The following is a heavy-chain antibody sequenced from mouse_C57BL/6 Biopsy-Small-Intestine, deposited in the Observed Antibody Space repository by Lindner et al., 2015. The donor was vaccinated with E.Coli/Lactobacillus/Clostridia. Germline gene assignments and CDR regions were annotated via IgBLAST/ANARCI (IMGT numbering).Heavy chain of an antibody. J-gene: IGHJ4*01. CDR2: INPNNGAT. CDR1: GYTFTDYS. CDR3: ARRGYYDALDY. D-gene: IGHD2-2*01. V-gene: IGHV1-22*01. Sequence: QLQESGPELVKPGASVKMSCKASGYTFTDYSIHWVKQSHGKSLEWIGYINPNNGATSYNQKFKGKATLTVNKSSSTAYLELRSLTSEDSAIYYCARRGYYDALDYWGQGTSVTVSS.